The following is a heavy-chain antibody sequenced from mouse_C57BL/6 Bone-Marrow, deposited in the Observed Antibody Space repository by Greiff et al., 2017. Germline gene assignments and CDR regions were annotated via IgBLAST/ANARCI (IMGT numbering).Heavy chain of an antibody. CDR1: GYPFTSYW. Sequence: QVQLQQPGAELVKPGASVTLSCKASGYPFTSYWMHWVKQRPGRGLEWIGRIDPNSGGTKYNEKFKGKATLTVDKPSSTAYMQLSSLTSEDSAVYYCAHGNYVYWYFAVWGTGTTVTVSS. CDR3: AHGNYVYWYFAV. D-gene: IGHD2-1*01. CDR2: IDPNSGGT. V-gene: IGHV1-72*01. J-gene: IGHJ1*03.